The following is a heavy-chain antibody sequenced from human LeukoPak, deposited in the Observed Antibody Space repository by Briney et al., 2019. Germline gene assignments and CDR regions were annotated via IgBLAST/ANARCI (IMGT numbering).Heavy chain of an antibody. CDR2: IFYSGTT. J-gene: IGHJ6*03. CDR1: GGSISSTSYF. D-gene: IGHD3-3*01. Sequence: SETLSLTCTVSGGSISSTSYFWGWIRQPPGKGLEWIGTIFYSGTTYYNPSLKSRVTISVDTSKNQFSLKLSSVTAADTAVYYCARVVRPAVTIFGVATRPVYYYMDVWGKGTTVTVSS. V-gene: IGHV4-39*01. CDR3: ARVVRPAVTIFGVATRPVYYYMDV.